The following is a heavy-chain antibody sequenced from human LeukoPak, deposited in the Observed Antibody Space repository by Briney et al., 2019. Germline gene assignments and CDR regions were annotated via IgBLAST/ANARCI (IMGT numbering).Heavy chain of an antibody. CDR2: IYYSGST. D-gene: IGHD6-6*01. Sequence: SETLSLTCTVSGGSISGYYWSWIRQPPGKGLEWIGYIYYSGSTNYNPSLKSRVTISVDTSKNQFSLKLNSMTAADTAVYYCARVAPYSSSSFDYWAREPWSPSPQ. V-gene: IGHV4-59*01. CDR3: ARVAPYSSSSFDY. J-gene: IGHJ4*02. CDR1: GGSISGYY.